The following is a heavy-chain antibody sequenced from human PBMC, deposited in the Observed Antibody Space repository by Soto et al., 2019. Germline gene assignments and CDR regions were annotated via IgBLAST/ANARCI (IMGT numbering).Heavy chain of an antibody. Sequence: EVQLVESGGGLVQPGGSLGLSCAASGFTFSDYWMHWVRQAPGKGLVWVSRIKSDGSSTSYADSVKGRFTISRDNAKNTLYLQMNSLRAEDTAVYYCARSWGGELVSWGQGTLVTVSS. CDR2: IKSDGSST. CDR1: GFTFSDYW. D-gene: IGHD3-16*01. J-gene: IGHJ4*02. CDR3: ARSWGGELVS. V-gene: IGHV3-74*01.